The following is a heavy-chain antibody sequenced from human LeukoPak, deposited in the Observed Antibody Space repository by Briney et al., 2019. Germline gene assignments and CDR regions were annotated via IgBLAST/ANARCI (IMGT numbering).Heavy chain of an antibody. J-gene: IGHJ6*03. CDR1: GYSFTNYW. D-gene: IGHD3-10*01. CDR3: ASSIIRGGYYYYMDV. CDR2: IYYDDSET. V-gene: IGHV5-51*01. Sequence: GESLKISCKGGGYSFTNYWIVWVRQMPGKGLEWMGVIYYDDSETQYSPSFQGQVTMSVDKSISTAYLQWSSLKASDTAVYYCASSIIRGGYYYYMDVWGKGTTVTVSS.